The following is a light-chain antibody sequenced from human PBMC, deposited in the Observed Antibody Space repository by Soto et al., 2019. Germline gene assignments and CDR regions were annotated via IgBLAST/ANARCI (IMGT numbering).Light chain of an antibody. CDR1: QSISSY. Sequence: DIQMTQSPSSLSASVGDRVTITCRASQSISSYLNWYHQKPGKAPKLLIYSASSLQSGVPSRFSGSGSATDFTLTISSLQPEDFATYYCQQSYSTPWTFGQGTNVEIK. V-gene: IGKV1-39*01. CDR2: SAS. CDR3: QQSYSTPWT. J-gene: IGKJ1*01.